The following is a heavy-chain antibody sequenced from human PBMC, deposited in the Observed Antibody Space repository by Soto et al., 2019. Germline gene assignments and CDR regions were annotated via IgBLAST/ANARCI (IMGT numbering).Heavy chain of an antibody. CDR1: GFTFSSYW. Sequence: GGSLRLSCAASGFTFSSYWMHWVRQAPGKGLVWVSRINSDGSSTSYADSVKGRFTISRDNAKNTLYLQMNSLRAEDTAVYYCARWHNFDYDFWSGSPYYGMDVWGQGTTVTSP. D-gene: IGHD3-3*01. J-gene: IGHJ6*02. V-gene: IGHV3-74*01. CDR3: ARWHNFDYDFWSGSPYYGMDV. CDR2: INSDGSST.